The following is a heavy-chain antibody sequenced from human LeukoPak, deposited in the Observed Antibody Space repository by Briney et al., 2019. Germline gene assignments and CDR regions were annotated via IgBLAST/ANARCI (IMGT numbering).Heavy chain of an antibody. CDR3: ARPRTYYYDSSGSREWYFDL. J-gene: IGHJ2*01. V-gene: IGHV4-34*01. CDR1: GGSFSGYY. D-gene: IGHD3-22*01. CDR2: INHSGSA. Sequence: TSETLSLTCAVYGGSFSGYYWSWIRQPPGKGLEWIGEINHSGSANYNPSLKSRVTISVDTSKNQFSLKLSSVTAADTAVYYCARPRTYYYDSSGSREWYFDLWGRGTLVTVSS.